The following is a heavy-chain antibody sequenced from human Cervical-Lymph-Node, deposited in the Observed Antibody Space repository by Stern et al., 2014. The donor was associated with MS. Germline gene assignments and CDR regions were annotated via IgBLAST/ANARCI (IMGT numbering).Heavy chain of an antibody. CDR1: GFVFRRYA. CDR2: ISYDGRDK. D-gene: IGHD1-26*01. CDR3: AKGGSGSYLD. V-gene: IGHV3-30*04. Sequence: MQLVESGGGVVQPGRSLRLSCAASGFVFRRYALHWVRQAPGKGLAWVALISYDGRDKYYTDSVKGRFTVSRDNSNNTVDLEMNSLRLEDTAVYYCAKGGSGSYLDWGKGSLVTVSS. J-gene: IGHJ4*02.